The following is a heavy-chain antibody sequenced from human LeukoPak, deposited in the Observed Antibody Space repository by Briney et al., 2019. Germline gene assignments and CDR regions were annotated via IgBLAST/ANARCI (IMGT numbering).Heavy chain of an antibody. J-gene: IGHJ3*02. Sequence: GGSLRPSCAASGFTFSSYAMHWVRQAPGKGLEWVAVISYDGSNKYYADSVKGRFTISRDNSKNTLYLQMNSLRAEDTAVYYCARDPPAYCSGGSCAAFDIWGQGTMVTVSS. V-gene: IGHV3-30-3*01. D-gene: IGHD2-15*01. CDR2: ISYDGSNK. CDR1: GFTFSSYA. CDR3: ARDPPAYCSGGSCAAFDI.